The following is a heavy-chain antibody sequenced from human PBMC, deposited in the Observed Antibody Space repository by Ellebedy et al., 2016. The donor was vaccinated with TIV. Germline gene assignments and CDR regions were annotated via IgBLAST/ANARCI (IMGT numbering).Heavy chain of an antibody. CDR2: VGTAGDT. D-gene: IGHD5-12*01. CDR3: ATERSGYDFDY. V-gene: IGHV3-13*01. Sequence: PGGSLRLSCAASGFTLSTYDIHWVRQVPGQGLEWVSGVGTAGDTYYSGSVEGRFTMSRENAKNSFYLQMNRLRTEDTAVYYCATERSGYDFDYWGQGTLVTVSA. CDR1: GFTLSTYD. J-gene: IGHJ4*02.